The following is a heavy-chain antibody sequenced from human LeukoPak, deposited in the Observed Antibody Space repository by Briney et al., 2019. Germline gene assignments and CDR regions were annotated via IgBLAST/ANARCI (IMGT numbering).Heavy chain of an antibody. D-gene: IGHD3-22*01. J-gene: IGHJ4*02. V-gene: IGHV1-69*04. CDR2: IITILGIA. CDR1: GGTFSSYA. CDR3: AAYYYDSSGYFSVDY. Sequence: SVKVSCKASGGTFSSYAISWVRQAPGQGLEWMGRIITILGIANYAQKFQGRVTITADRSTSTAYMELSSLRSEDTAVYYCAAYYYDSSGYFSVDYWGQGTLVTVSS.